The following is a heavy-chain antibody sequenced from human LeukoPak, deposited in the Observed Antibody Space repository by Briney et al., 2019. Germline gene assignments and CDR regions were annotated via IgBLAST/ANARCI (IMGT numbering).Heavy chain of an antibody. CDR2: INWNGGST. V-gene: IGHV3-20*04. CDR1: GFTFDDYG. Sequence: GGSLRLSCAASGFTFDDYGMSWVRQAPGKGLEWVSGINWNGGSTGYADSVKGRFTISRDNAKNSLYLQMNSLRAEDTALYYCARDRILTGPDYYYYYMDVWGKGTTVTVSS. J-gene: IGHJ6*03. CDR3: ARDRILTGPDYYYYYMDV. D-gene: IGHD3-9*01.